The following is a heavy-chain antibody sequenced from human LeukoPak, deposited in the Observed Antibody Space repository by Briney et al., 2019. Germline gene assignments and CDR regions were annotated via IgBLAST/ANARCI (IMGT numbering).Heavy chain of an antibody. CDR2: ISSDGSEG. Sequence: SGGSLRLSCAVSGFTFSGFWMSWSRQAPGKGLEWVASISSDGSEGYYADVVKGRFTISRDNAKNSLYLQINSQRAEDTAVYYCARSSYSSSSSVWGQGTMVTVSS. CDR3: ARSSYSSSSSV. D-gene: IGHD6-6*01. CDR1: GFTFSGFW. V-gene: IGHV3-7*03. J-gene: IGHJ3*01.